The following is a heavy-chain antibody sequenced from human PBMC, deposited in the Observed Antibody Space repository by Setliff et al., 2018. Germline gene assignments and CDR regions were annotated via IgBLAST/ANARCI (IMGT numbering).Heavy chain of an antibody. D-gene: IGHD3-10*01. CDR1: GGTFSSYA. CDR3: ARLIGRSITMVRGAFDY. J-gene: IGHJ4*02. CDR2: IIPIFGTA. Sequence: SVKVSCKASGGTFSSYAISWVRQAPGQGLEWMGGIIPIFGTANHAQKFQGRVTITADESTSTAYMELSSLRSEDTAVYYCARLIGRSITMVRGAFDYWGQGTLVTVSS. V-gene: IGHV1-69*13.